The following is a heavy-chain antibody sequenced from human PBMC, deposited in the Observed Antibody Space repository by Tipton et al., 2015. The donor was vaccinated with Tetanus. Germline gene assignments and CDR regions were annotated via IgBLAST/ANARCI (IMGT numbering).Heavy chain of an antibody. V-gene: IGHV4-31*03. D-gene: IGHD2-2*01. CDR2: IYYSGCT. J-gene: IGHJ5*02. CDR3: AASVVRWFDP. Sequence: TLSLTCTVSGGSISSGGYYWSWIRQHPGKGLEWIGDIYYSGCTYYNPSLKSRFTISVDTSKNQFSLQLNSVTAADTAVYYCAASVVRWFDPWGQGARVTVSS. CDR1: GGSISSGGYY.